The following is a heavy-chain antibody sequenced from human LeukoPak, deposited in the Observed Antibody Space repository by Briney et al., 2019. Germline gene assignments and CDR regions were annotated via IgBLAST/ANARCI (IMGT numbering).Heavy chain of an antibody. V-gene: IGHV4-34*01. J-gene: IGHJ5*02. CDR2: INHSGCT. Sequence: ETVSLTCAVYGGSFSGYYWSWIRQPPGKGLEWIGEINHSGCTNYNPSLKSRVTISVDTSKNQFSLKLSSVTAADTAAYYCARARSAQVVALFDPWGQGT. D-gene: IGHD2-15*01. CDR3: ARARSAQVVALFDP. CDR1: GGSFSGYY.